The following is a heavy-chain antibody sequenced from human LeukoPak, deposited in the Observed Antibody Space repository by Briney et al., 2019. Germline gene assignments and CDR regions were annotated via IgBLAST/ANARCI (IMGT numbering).Heavy chain of an antibody. D-gene: IGHD1-26*01. Sequence: PGGSLRLSCAASGFTFSSYWMHWVRQAPGKGLVWVSRINSDGSSTSYADSAKGRFTISRDNAKNTLYLQMNSLRAEDTAVYYCARENLWELLRYDAFDIWGQGTMVTVSS. CDR1: GFTFSSYW. J-gene: IGHJ3*02. V-gene: IGHV3-74*01. CDR2: INSDGSST. CDR3: ARENLWELLRYDAFDI.